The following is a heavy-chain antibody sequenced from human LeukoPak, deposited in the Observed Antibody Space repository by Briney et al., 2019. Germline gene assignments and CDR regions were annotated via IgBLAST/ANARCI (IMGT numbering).Heavy chain of an antibody. Sequence: PSETLSLTCAVYGGSFSGYYWSWIRQPPGKGLEWIGEINHSGSTNYNPSLKSRVTISVDTSKNQFSLKLSSVTAADTAVYYCARGGIVVVPAAMPGYYYYGMDVWGQETTVSVSS. V-gene: IGHV4-34*01. CDR3: ARGGIVVVPAAMPGYYYYGMDV. CDR1: GGSFSGYY. CDR2: INHSGST. D-gene: IGHD2-2*01. J-gene: IGHJ6*02.